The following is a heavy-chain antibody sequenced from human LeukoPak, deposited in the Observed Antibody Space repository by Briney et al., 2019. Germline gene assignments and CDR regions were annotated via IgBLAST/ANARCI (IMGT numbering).Heavy chain of an antibody. J-gene: IGHJ3*01. CDR1: GFTFSNYG. V-gene: IGHV3-23*01. D-gene: IGHD3/OR15-3a*01. CDR3: ARKGAGLDAFDL. Sequence: GGSLRLSRAASGFTFSNYGMSWVRPAPGKGLEWVSSISRSGGSTHYADSVKGRFVIFRDTSKNTLHLQMNSLTAGDTAVYYCARKGAGLDAFDLWGQGTVVTVSS. CDR2: ISRSGGST.